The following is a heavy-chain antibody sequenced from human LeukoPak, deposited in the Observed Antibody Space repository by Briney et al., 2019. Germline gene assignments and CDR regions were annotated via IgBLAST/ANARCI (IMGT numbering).Heavy chain of an antibody. D-gene: IGHD2-2*01. CDR2: IYYSGST. Sequence: SETLSLTCTVSGDSISSGGYYWSWIRQHPGKGLEWIGYIYYSGSTYYNPSLKSRVTISVDTSKNQFSLKLSSVTAADTAVYYCARVGGCSSTSCYFGAFDIWGQGTMVTVSS. V-gene: IGHV4-31*03. J-gene: IGHJ3*02. CDR1: GDSISSGGYY. CDR3: ARVGGCSSTSCYFGAFDI.